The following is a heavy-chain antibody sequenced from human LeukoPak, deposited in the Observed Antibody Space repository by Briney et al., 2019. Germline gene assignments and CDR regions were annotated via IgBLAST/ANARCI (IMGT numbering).Heavy chain of an antibody. CDR1: GYSISSGYY. D-gene: IGHD3-22*01. J-gene: IGHJ4*02. V-gene: IGHV4-38-2*01. CDR3: ASGGTAVVMALTYYFDT. CDR2: IYHTGST. Sequence: SETLSLTCAVSGYSISSGYYWGWIRRPPGKGLEWIGSIYHTGSTYYNPSLQSRVTISLDSPKNQFSLKLTSVTAADTAVYYCASGGTAVVMALTYYFDTWGQGTPVTVSS.